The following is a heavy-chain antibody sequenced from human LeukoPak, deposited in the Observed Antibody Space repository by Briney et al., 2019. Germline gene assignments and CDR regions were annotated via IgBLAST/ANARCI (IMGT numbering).Heavy chain of an antibody. V-gene: IGHV4-59*01. CDR3: ARAIGGYTIDY. CDR2: IYYSGST. D-gene: IGHD5-12*01. CDR1: GGSISSYY. Sequence: ASETLSLTCTVSGGSISSYYWSWIRQPPGKGLEWIGYIYYSGSTNYNPSLKSRVTISVDTSKNQFSLKLNSVTAADTAVYYCARAIGGYTIDYWGQGTLVTVSS. J-gene: IGHJ4*02.